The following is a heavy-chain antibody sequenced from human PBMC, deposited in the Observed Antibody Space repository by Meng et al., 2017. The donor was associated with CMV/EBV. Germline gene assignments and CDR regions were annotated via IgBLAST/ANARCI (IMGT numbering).Heavy chain of an antibody. V-gene: IGHV1-2*02. CDR2: INPNSGGT. Sequence: ASVKVSCKASGYTFTGYYMHWVRQAPGQGLEWMGWINPNSGGTNYAQKFQGRVTMTRDTSISTAYMELSRLRSDDTAVYYCARTYYYDSSGPKGFDYWGQGTLVTVSS. D-gene: IGHD3-22*01. CDR3: ARTYYYDSSGPKGFDY. J-gene: IGHJ4*02. CDR1: GYTFTGYY.